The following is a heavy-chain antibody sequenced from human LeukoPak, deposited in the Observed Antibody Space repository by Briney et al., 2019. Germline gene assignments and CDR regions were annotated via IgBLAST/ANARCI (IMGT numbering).Heavy chain of an antibody. CDR1: GYTFTSYY. J-gene: IGHJ4*02. V-gene: IGHV1-69*06. CDR2: IIPIFGTA. Sequence: SVKVSCKASGYTFTSYYMHWVRQAPGQGLEWMGGIIPIFGTANYAQKFQGRVTITADKSTSTAYMELSSLRSEDTAVYYCARSDDDYSGSGSPDYWGQGTLVTVSS. CDR3: ARSDDDYSGSGSPDY. D-gene: IGHD3-10*01.